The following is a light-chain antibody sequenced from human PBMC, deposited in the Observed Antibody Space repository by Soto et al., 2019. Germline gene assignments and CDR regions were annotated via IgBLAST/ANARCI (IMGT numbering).Light chain of an antibody. Sequence: DIQMTQSPSTLSASVGDRVTITCRASQSISSWLAWYQQKPGKAPKLLIYKASSLESGVPSRFSGSGSGTDFTLTISSLQPEDFATYYCQHTFNSPPWTFGQGTKVDIK. CDR2: KAS. CDR3: QHTFNSPPWT. CDR1: QSISSW. V-gene: IGKV1-5*03. J-gene: IGKJ1*01.